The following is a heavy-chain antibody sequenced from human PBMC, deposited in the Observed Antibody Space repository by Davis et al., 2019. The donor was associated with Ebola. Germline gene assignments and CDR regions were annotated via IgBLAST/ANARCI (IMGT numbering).Heavy chain of an antibody. J-gene: IGHJ4*02. CDR1: GYTFTSYY. D-gene: IGHD5-18*01. V-gene: IGHV1-46*01. CDR3: ARGGKGGYQTGGYFDY. CDR2: INPSGGST. Sequence: ASVKVSCKASGYTFTSYYMHWVRQAPGQGLEWMGIINPSGGSTSYAQKFQGRVTMTRDTSTSTVYMGLSSLRSEDTAVYYCARGGKGGYQTGGYFDYWGQGTLVTVSS.